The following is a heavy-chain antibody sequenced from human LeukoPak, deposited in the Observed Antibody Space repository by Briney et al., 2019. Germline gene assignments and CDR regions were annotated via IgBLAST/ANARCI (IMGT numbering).Heavy chain of an antibody. D-gene: IGHD3-3*01. CDR1: GGSISSHY. J-gene: IGHJ6*03. CDR2: IYTSGST. V-gene: IGHV4-4*07. Sequence: SETLSLTCTVSGGSISSHYWSWIRQPAGKGLEWIGRIYTSGSTNYNPSLKSRVTMSVDTSKNQFSLKLSSVTAADTAVYYCASGTITIFGVVSPEHYYYYMDVWGKGTTVTVSS. CDR3: ASGTITIFGVVSPEHYYYYMDV.